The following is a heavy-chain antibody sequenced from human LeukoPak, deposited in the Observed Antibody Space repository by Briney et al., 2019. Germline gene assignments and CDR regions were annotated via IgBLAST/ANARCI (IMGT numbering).Heavy chain of an antibody. J-gene: IGHJ4*02. CDR1: GFPFSIYW. CDR2: LNYAGSST. D-gene: IGHD3-22*01. CDR3: ARDLRGDLYCYDSSGYQPLDY. Sequence: PGGSLRLFCAASGFPFSIYWMLCVRHARGKGLVGVSHLNYAGSSTSYANSVKGRFTISRDNAKNTLYLQMNSLRAEDTAVYYCARDLRGDLYCYDSSGYQPLDYWGQGTLVTVSS. V-gene: IGHV3-74*01.